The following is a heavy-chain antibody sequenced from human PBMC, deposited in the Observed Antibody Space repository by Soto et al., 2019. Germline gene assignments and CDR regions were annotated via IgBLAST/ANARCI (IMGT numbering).Heavy chain of an antibody. J-gene: IGHJ3*02. V-gene: IGHV2-70*04. CDR2: IDWDDDK. Sequence: SGPTLVNPTQTLTLTCTFSGFSFTTSEMRVGWIRQPPGKALEWLARIDWDDDKFYSTSLKTRLTISKDTSKNQVVLTMTNMDPVDTATYYCAHIEVSGSAFDIWGQGTMVTVS. CDR1: GFSFTTSEMR. D-gene: IGHD2-15*01. CDR3: AHIEVSGSAFDI.